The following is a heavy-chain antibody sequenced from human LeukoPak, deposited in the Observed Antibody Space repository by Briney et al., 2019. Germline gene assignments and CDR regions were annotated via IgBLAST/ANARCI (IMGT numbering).Heavy chain of an antibody. CDR2: IISSGSTI. Sequence: GGSLTLSCAASGFTFSSYEMNWVRQAPGKGREWVSYIISSGSTIYYADSVKGRFTISRDNAKNSLYLQMNSVRAEDTAVYYCARGRPRLRQDNWFDSWGQGTLVTVSS. V-gene: IGHV3-48*03. CDR3: ARGRPRLRQDNWFDS. D-gene: IGHD2-21*02. CDR1: GFTFSSYE. J-gene: IGHJ5*01.